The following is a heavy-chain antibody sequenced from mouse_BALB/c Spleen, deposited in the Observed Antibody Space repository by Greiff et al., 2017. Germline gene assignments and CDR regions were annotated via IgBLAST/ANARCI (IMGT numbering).Heavy chain of an antibody. CDR3: ERGGYGNPFAY. Sequence: QVQLKESGTVLARPGASVKMSCKASGYTFTSYWMHWVKQRPGQGLEWIGEINPSNGRTNYNEKFKGKASLTVDKSSSTAYMQLSSLTSEDSAVYYCERGGYGNPFAYWGQGTLVTVSA. V-gene: IGHV1S81*02. CDR2: INPSNGRT. J-gene: IGHJ3*01. D-gene: IGHD2-1*01. CDR1: GYTFTSYW.